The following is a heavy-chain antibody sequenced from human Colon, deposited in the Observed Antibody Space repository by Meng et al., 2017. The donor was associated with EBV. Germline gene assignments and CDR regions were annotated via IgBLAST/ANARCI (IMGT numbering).Heavy chain of an antibody. CDR1: CASNISGDYY. D-gene: IGHD5-18*01. CDR2: IYYSGST. J-gene: IGHJ2*01. CDR3: ARVGWRQWSFDL. Sequence: PRQFNPSQHLSLTCTVTCASNISGDYYANLLRHPPGKRLELIGHIYYSGSTSYNPSLKSRVTISVDTSNNQFSLKLSSVTAADTAVYYCARVGWRQWSFDLWGRGTLVTVSS. V-gene: IGHV4-30-4*01.